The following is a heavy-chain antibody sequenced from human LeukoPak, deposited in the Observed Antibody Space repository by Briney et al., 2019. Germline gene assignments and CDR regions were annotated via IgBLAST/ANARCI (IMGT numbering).Heavy chain of an antibody. CDR3: ASGPTGIAVA. CDR2: ISYDGSNK. D-gene: IGHD6-19*01. CDR1: GFTFSSYA. Sequence: GGSLRLSCAASGFTFSSYAMHWVRQAPGKGLEGVAVISYDGSNKYYADSVKGRFTISRDNSKNTLYLQMNSLRAEDTAVYYCASGPTGIAVAWGQGTLVTVSS. V-gene: IGHV3-30*01. J-gene: IGHJ4*02.